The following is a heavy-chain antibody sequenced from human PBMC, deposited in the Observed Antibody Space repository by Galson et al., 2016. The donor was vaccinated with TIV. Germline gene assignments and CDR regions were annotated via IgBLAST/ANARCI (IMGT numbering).Heavy chain of an antibody. Sequence: SLRLSCAASGFTFSNFGMHWVRQAPGKGLEWVAVLSFDGSLDFRAASVKGRFAISRDNSKNTLYLQMDSLSAEDTAVYYCAKEGGDNWSGERRYAFDVWGHGTTVTVSS. CDR3: AKEGGDNWSGERRYAFDV. J-gene: IGHJ3*01. V-gene: IGHV3-30*18. CDR2: LSFDGSLD. CDR1: GFTFSNFG. D-gene: IGHD3-3*01.